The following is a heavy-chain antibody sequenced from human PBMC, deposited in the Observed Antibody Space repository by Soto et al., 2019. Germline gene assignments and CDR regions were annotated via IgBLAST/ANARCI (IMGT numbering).Heavy chain of an antibody. CDR2: ISSSGGTT. CDR3: AKDRYNFGSSPCLFSF. Sequence: LRLSCAASGFTFSSYAMTWVRQAPGSGLEWVSGISSSGGTTYYADSVKGRFTISRDNSKNTLYLQMNSLRAEDTAIYSCAKDRYNFGSSPCLFSFWGQGTLVTVSS. J-gene: IGHJ4*02. D-gene: IGHD1-1*01. V-gene: IGHV3-23*01. CDR1: GFTFSSYA.